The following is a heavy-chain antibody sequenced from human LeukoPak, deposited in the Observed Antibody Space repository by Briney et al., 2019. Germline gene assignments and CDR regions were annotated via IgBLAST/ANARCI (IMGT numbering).Heavy chain of an antibody. J-gene: IGHJ4*02. V-gene: IGHV1-18*01. CDR3: ARLPTGYRIDWYFNAFDH. D-gene: IGHD6-19*01. CDR1: GYTFSSYV. CDR2: ISPSNGDT. Sequence: ASVKVSCKASGYTFSSYVLSWVRQAPGQGLELMGSISPSNGDTKYVQNLQGRVTMTTDTSTSTAYMELRSLRSDDTAVYYCARLPTGYRIDWYFNAFDHWGQGSLVAVSS.